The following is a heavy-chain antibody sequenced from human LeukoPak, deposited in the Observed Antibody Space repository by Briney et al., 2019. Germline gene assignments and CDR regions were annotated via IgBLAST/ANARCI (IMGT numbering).Heavy chain of an antibody. V-gene: IGHV3-7*01. CDR3: ARGTPRSSYDPIPY. D-gene: IGHD3-3*01. CDR1: GFIFRDYW. J-gene: IGHJ4*02. Sequence: PGGSLRLSCAVPGFIFRDYWMSWVRQAPGKGLEWVANIKPDGSEKNYVDSVKGRFNISRDNSRDSLSLRMNSLRADDTAVYYCARGTPRSSYDPIPYWGRGTQVTVSA. CDR2: IKPDGSEK.